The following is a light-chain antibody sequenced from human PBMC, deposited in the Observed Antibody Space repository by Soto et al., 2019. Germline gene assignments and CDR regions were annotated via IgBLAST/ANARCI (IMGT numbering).Light chain of an antibody. CDR1: SSNIGSNY. V-gene: IGLV1-47*01. CDR2: RNN. J-gene: IGLJ2*01. CDR3: AAWDDSLSGL. Sequence: QPVLTQPPSASGTPGQRVTISCSGSSSNIGSNYVYWYQQLPGTAPKPLIYRNNQRPSGVPDRFSGSKSGTSASLAISGLRSEDEADYYCAAWDDSLSGLFGGGTKLTVL.